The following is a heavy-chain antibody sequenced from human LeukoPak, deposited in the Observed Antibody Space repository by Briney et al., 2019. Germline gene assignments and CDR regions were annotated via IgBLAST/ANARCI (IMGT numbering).Heavy chain of an antibody. V-gene: IGHV1-69*05. J-gene: IGHJ6*03. CDR3: ARGVSREPITIFGVVNHYYYMDV. D-gene: IGHD3-3*01. CDR1: GGTFSSYA. Sequence: SVKVFCKASGGTFSSYAISWVRQAPGQGLEWMGGIIPIFGTANYAQKFQGRVTITTDESTSTAYMELCSLRSEDTAVYYCARGVSREPITIFGVVNHYYYMDVWGKGTTVTVSS. CDR2: IIPIFGTA.